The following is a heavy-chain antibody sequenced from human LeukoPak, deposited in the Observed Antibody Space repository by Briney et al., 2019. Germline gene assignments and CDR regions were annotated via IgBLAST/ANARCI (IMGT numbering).Heavy chain of an antibody. J-gene: IGHJ4*02. Sequence: GGSLRLSCAASGITFSSYAMIWVRQPPGKGLEWVSSIFPSGGEIHYADSVRGRFTISRDNSKITLSLQMNSLRAEDTAIYYCATYRQVLLPFESWGQGTLVTVSS. CDR2: IFPSGGEI. V-gene: IGHV3-23*01. CDR3: ATYRQVLLPFES. D-gene: IGHD2-8*02. CDR1: GITFSSYA.